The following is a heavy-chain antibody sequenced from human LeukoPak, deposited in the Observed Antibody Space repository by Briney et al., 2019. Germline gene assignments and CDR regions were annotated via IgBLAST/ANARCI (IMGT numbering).Heavy chain of an antibody. CDR3: AKAHVPTMIRGVVSSD. CDR2: ISPSGGVT. CDR1: GFTVSSYA. V-gene: IGHV3-23*01. Sequence: PGGSLRLSCATSGFTVSSYAMSWVRQAPGKGLEWVSTISPSGGVTFYSDSVRGRFTISRDYSKDTLFLQMNSLRAEDTALYYCAKAHVPTMIRGVVSSDWGQGTLVTVSS. J-gene: IGHJ4*02. D-gene: IGHD3-10*01.